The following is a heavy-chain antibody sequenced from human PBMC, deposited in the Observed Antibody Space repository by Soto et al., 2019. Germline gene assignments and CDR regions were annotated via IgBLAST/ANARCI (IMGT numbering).Heavy chain of an antibody. CDR2: INAGNGNT. J-gene: IGHJ3*02. D-gene: IGHD2-8*01. Sequence: ASVKVSCKASGYTFTSYAMHWVRQAPGQRLEWMGWINAGNGNTKYSQKFQGRVTITRDTSASTAYMELSSLRSEDTAVYYCARFGKKYCTNGVCLSDPSDAFDIWGQGTMVTVSS. V-gene: IGHV1-3*01. CDR1: GYTFTSYA. CDR3: ARFGKKYCTNGVCLSDPSDAFDI.